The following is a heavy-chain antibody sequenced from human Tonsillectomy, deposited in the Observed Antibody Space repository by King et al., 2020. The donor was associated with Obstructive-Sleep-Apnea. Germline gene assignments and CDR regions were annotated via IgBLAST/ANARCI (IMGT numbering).Heavy chain of an antibody. Sequence: VQLVESGGGLVQPGGSLRLSCEVSGFIFSRFAMSWVRQAPGKGLEWVSGISGGGDSTYYADSVKGRCTISIDNSKNTLYLQRNSLRAEDTAVYYCAKDRNFWSGYGMDVWGQGTTVTVSS. V-gene: IGHV3-23*04. CDR2: ISGGGDST. CDR1: GFIFSRFA. D-gene: IGHD3-3*01. J-gene: IGHJ6*02. CDR3: AKDRNFWSGYGMDV.